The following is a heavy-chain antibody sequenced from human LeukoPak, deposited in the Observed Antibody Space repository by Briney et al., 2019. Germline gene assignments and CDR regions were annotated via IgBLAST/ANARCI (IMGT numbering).Heavy chain of an antibody. D-gene: IGHD6-13*01. V-gene: IGHV4-4*07. J-gene: IGHJ4*02. CDR2: IYTSGDT. Sequence: PPETLSLTCTVSGGSMTGYYWSWIRQPAGKGLDRIGRIYTSGDTNYNPSLKSRVTMSVDTSKNQFSLKLTSVTAADTAVYYCARSISWYSYLDYWGQGTLVTVPS. CDR3: ARSISWYSYLDY. CDR1: GGSMTGYY.